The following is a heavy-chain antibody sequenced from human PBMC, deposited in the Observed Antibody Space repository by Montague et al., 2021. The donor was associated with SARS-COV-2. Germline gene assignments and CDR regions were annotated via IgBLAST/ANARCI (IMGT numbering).Heavy chain of an antibody. CDR3: AHRGDLWVGPYFDS. CDR2: IYWDDDK. V-gene: IGHV2-5*02. D-gene: IGHD2-21*02. CDR1: GFSLSTSGVG. J-gene: IGHJ4*02. Sequence: PALVTPTQTLTLTCTFSGFSLSTSGVGVGWIRQPPGKALEWLALIYWDDDKRYSPSLKSRLTITKDTSKNQVVLTMTNMDPVDTATYYCAHRGDLWVGPYFDSWGKGTRVTVSS.